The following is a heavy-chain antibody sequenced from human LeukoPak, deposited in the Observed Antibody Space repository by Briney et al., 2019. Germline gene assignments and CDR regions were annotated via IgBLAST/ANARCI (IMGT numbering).Heavy chain of an antibody. CDR2: ISGSGGST. J-gene: IGHJ4*02. D-gene: IGHD5-18*01. CDR1: GFTFSSYA. Sequence: PGGSLRLSCAASGFTFSSYAMSWVRQAPGKGLEWVSGISGSGGSTYYADSEKGRFTISRDNSDNTLYLQMNSLRAEDTAVYYCVKGYTPMDPFRYRGPAEPYWGQGTLVTVSS. CDR3: VKGYTPMDPFRYRGPAEPY. V-gene: IGHV3-23*01.